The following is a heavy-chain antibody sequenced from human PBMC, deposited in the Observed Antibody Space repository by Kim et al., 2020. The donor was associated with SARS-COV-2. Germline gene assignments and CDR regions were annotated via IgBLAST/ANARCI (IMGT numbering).Heavy chain of an antibody. D-gene: IGHD3-3*01. CDR3: ARDPRDYDFWSGPGDY. CDR2: ISSSGSTI. V-gene: IGHV3-48*03. J-gene: IGHJ4*02. CDR1: GFTFSSYK. Sequence: GGSLRLSCAASGFTFSSYKMNWVRQAPGKGLEWVSYISSSGSTIYYADSVKGRFTISRDNAKNSLYLQMNSLRTEDTAVYYCARDPRDYDFWSGPGDYWGQGTLVTVSS.